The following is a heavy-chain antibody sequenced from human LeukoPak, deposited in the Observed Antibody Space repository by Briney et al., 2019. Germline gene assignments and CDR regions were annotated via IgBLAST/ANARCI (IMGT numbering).Heavy chain of an antibody. CDR1: ADTFSSGA. V-gene: IGHV1-69*05. Sequence: EASVRVSCMASADTFSSGAFSWVRQAPGQGLELMGSIIPVFGTKNYAQRFQGRVTITTDESTSTAYMELSSLRSEDTAMYYCARVRMITFGGVTVTGAFDLWGQGTMVTVSS. CDR3: ARVRMITFGGVTVTGAFDL. J-gene: IGHJ3*01. D-gene: IGHD3-16*01. CDR2: IIPVFGTK.